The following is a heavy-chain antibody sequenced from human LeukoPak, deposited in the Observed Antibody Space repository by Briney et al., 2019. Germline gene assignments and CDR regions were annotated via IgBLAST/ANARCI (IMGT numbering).Heavy chain of an antibody. D-gene: IGHD2-15*01. CDR3: AKERNWSVVAATLNWFDP. Sequence: GGSLRLSCAASGFTFSSYAMSWVRQAPGKGLEWVSAISGSGGSTYYADSVKGRFTISRGNSKNTLYLQMNSLRAEDTAVYYCAKERNWSVVAATLNWFDPWGQGTLVTVSS. CDR1: GFTFSSYA. V-gene: IGHV3-23*01. CDR2: ISGSGGST. J-gene: IGHJ5*02.